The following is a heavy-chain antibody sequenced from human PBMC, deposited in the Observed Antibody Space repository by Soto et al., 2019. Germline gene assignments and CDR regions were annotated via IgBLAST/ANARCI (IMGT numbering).Heavy chain of an antibody. D-gene: IGHD1-26*01. Sequence: QVQLVQSGAEVKKPGSSVKVSCKASGGTCSSYSINWVRQAPGQGLEWMGEIIPILGTANYAQKFQGRVTITADESTSTAYMELSSLRSEDTAVYYCARDGGRHSGGIDYWGQGTLVTVSS. V-gene: IGHV1-69*01. J-gene: IGHJ4*02. CDR1: GGTCSSYS. CDR3: ARDGGRHSGGIDY. CDR2: IIPILGTA.